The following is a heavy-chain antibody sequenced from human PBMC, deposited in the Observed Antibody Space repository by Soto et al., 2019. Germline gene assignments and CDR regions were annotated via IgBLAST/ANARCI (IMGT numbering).Heavy chain of an antibody. CDR2: IYYSGST. Sequence: SETLSLTCTVSGGSISRYYWSWSRQPPGKGLEWIGYIYYSGSTNYNPSLKSRVTISVDTSKNQFSLKLSSVTAADTAVYYCARDQILFGELLGPSDYWGQGTLVTVSS. CDR1: GGSISRYY. D-gene: IGHD3-10*02. CDR3: ARDQILFGELLGPSDY. V-gene: IGHV4-59*01. J-gene: IGHJ4*02.